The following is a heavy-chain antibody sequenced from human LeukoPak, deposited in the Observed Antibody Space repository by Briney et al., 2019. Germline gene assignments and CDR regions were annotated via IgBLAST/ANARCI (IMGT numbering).Heavy chain of an antibody. J-gene: IGHJ5*02. CDR3: ARVNMGIQLWSEDP. Sequence: EPSETLSLTCAVYGGSFSGYYWSWIRQPPGKGLDWIGEINHSGSTNYNPSLKSRVTISADTSKNQFSLKLSSVTAADTAVYYCARVNMGIQLWSEDPWGQGTLVTVSS. CDR2: INHSGST. CDR1: GGSFSGYY. V-gene: IGHV4-34*01. D-gene: IGHD5-18*01.